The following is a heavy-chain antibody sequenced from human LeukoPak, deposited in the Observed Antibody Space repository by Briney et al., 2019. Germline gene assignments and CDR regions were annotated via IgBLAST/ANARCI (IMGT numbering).Heavy chain of an antibody. J-gene: IGHJ4*02. CDR2: IIPILGIA. Sequence: KSGGSLRLSCAASGFTFSSYAISWVRQAPGQELEWMGRIIPILGIANYAQKFQGRVTITADKSTSTAYMELSSLRSEDTAVYYCATLLARSPDYWGQGTLVTVSS. V-gene: IGHV1-69*04. CDR1: GFTFSSYA. CDR3: ATLLARSPDY. D-gene: IGHD1-26*01.